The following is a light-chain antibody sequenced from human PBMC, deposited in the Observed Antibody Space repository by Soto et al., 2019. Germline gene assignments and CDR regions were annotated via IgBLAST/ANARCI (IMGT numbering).Light chain of an antibody. CDR2: GNT. CDR1: SSNTGAGYD. Sequence: QSVLTQPPSVSGAPGQRVTISCTGSSSNTGAGYDVHWYQQVPGTAPKLLIYGNTKPPSGVPDRFSGSKSGTSASLAITGLQAEDEADYYCQSYDGSLSGSVFGGGTKLTVL. V-gene: IGLV1-40*01. CDR3: QSYDGSLSGSV. J-gene: IGLJ2*01.